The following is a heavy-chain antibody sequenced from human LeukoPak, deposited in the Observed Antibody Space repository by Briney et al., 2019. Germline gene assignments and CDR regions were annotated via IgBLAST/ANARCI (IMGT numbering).Heavy chain of an antibody. D-gene: IGHD1-7*01. Sequence: SETLSLTCTVSGYSISSGYYGGWIRQPPGKGRGWIGSIYNSGSTNYNPPLKRRVPMSIDPSTNQFSLSLSSVTAADTAVYYCARSYDWNYGGLFDSWGQGTLVTVSS. CDR1: GYSISSGYY. CDR2: IYNSGST. V-gene: IGHV4-38-2*02. J-gene: IGHJ5*01. CDR3: ARSYDWNYGGLFDS.